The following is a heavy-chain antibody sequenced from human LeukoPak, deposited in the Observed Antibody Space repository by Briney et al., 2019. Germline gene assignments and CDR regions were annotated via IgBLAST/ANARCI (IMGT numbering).Heavy chain of an antibody. CDR1: GYTFTSYG. D-gene: IGHD6-13*01. CDR2: ISAYNGNT. Sequence: ASVKVSCTASGYTFTSYGISWVRQAPGQGLEWMGWISAYNGNTNYAQKLQGRVTMTTDTSTSTAYMELRSLRSDDTAVYYCARDLRGIAAARGYFDYWGQGTLVTVSS. V-gene: IGHV1-18*01. J-gene: IGHJ4*02. CDR3: ARDLRGIAAARGYFDY.